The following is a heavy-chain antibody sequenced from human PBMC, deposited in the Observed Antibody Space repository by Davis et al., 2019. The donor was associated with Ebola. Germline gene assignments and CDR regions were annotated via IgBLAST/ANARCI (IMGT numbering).Heavy chain of an antibody. Sequence: SETLSLTCAVYGGSFSGYYWSWIRQSPEKGLAWIGEVNDSGSTNYSPSLKSRVTLSVDTSKNQFSLKLNSVTAADTAVYYCARQFDPWGQGILVTVSS. CDR1: GGSFSGYY. V-gene: IGHV4-34*01. CDR2: VNDSGST. J-gene: IGHJ5*02. CDR3: ARQFDP.